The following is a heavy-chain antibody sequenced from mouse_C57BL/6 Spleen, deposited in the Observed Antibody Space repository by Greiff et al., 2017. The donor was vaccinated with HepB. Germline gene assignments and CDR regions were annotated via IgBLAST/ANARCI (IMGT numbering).Heavy chain of an antibody. CDR3: ARVGTAQATDYFDY. Sequence: QVQLQQSGPELVKPGASVKLSCKASGYTFTSYDINWVKQRPGQGLEWIGWIYPRDGSTKYNEKFKGKATLTVDTSSSTAYMELHSLTSEDSAVYFCARVGTAQATDYFDYWGQGTTLTVSS. CDR1: GYTFTSYD. J-gene: IGHJ2*01. D-gene: IGHD3-2*02. CDR2: IYPRDGST. V-gene: IGHV1-85*01.